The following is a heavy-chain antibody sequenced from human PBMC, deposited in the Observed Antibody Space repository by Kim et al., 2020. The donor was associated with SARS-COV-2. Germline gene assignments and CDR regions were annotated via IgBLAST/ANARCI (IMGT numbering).Heavy chain of an antibody. J-gene: IGHJ4*02. CDR1: GFTFSTHA. CDR2: IYSGGSRT. Sequence: GGSLRLSCAASGFTFSTHAMSWVRQAPGKGLEWVSVIYSGGSRTYYADSVKGRFTISRDNFKNTLYLQINSLRADDTAVYYCAKRGGTGDYFDFWGQGTLLTVSS. V-gene: IGHV3-23*03. D-gene: IGHD1-26*01. CDR3: AKRGGTGDYFDF.